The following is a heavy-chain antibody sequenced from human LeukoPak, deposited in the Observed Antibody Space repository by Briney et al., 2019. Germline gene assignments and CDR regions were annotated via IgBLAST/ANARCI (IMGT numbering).Heavy chain of an antibody. CDR1: GGSISSYY. CDR2: IYYSGST. J-gene: IGHJ4*02. D-gene: IGHD4-17*01. Sequence: SETLSLTCTVSGGSISSYYWSWIRQPPGKGLEWIGYIYYSGSTNYNPSLKSRVTISVDTSKNQFSLKLSSVTAADTAVYYCARVDGDSIGYWGQGTLVTVSS. CDR3: ARVDGDSIGY. V-gene: IGHV4-59*01.